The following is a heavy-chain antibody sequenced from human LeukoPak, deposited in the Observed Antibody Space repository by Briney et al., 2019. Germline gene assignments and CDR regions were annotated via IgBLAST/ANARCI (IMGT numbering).Heavy chain of an antibody. CDR1: GHTFTSYY. CDR3: ARVERWLQFGYFDY. D-gene: IGHD5-24*01. V-gene: IGHV1-46*01. CDR2: INPSGGST. J-gene: IGHJ4*02. Sequence: ASAKVSCKASGHTFTSYYMHWVRQAPGQGLEWMGIINPSGGSTSYAQKFQGRVTMTRDTSTSTVYMELSSLRSEDTTVYYCARVERWLQFGYFDYWGQGTLVTVSS.